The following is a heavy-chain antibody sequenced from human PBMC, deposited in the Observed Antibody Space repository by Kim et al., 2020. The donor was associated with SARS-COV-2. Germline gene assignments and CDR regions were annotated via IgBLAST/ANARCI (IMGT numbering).Heavy chain of an antibody. CDR3: ARSPYYFYGSGEYYMDV. V-gene: IGHV3-11*06. J-gene: IGHJ6*03. Sequence: KGRFTISRDNAKNSLYLQMNSLRAEDTAVYYCARSPYYFYGSGEYYMDVWGKGTTVTVSS. D-gene: IGHD3-10*01.